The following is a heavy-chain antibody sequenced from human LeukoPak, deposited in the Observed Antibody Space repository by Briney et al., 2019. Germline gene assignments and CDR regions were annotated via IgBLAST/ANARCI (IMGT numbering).Heavy chain of an antibody. V-gene: IGHV4-4*07. CDR3: VKDGPLGSDF. J-gene: IGHJ4*02. D-gene: IGHD2-15*01. Sequence: SETLSLTCTLSGASISTYYWSWIRQPAGKGLEWIGRIYASGNTYKNPSLESRVTMSVDTSNNQFTLNLTSVTGADTAMYYCVKDGPLGSDFWGQGTQVTVSS. CDR2: IYASGNT. CDR1: GASISTYY.